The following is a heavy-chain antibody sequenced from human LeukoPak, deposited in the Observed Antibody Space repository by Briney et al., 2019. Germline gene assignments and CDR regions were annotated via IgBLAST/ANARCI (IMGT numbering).Heavy chain of an antibody. D-gene: IGHD6-13*01. CDR2: INAGNGNT. V-gene: IGHV1-3*03. Sequence: GASVKVSCKASGYTFTGYYMHWVRQAPGQGLEWMGWINAGNGNTKYSQEFQGRVTITRDTSASTAYMELSSLRSEDMAVYYCARGISIAAAGTLGYWGQGTLVTVSS. CDR3: ARGISIAAAGTLGY. CDR1: GYTFTGYY. J-gene: IGHJ4*02.